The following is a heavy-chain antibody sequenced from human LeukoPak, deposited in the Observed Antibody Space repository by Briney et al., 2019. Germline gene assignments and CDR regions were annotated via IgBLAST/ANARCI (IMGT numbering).Heavy chain of an antibody. CDR1: GFTFSSYW. D-gene: IGHD3-10*01. V-gene: IGHV3-7*02. CDR2: IKQDGSEK. CDR3: RYGSGRYSFDY. J-gene: IGHJ4*02. Sequence: PGGSLRLSCVASGFTFSSYWMTWVRQAPGKGLEWVANIKQDGSEKYYLDSVKGRFTISRDNAENSLYLQINSLRAEDTAVYYCRYGSGRYSFDYWGQGTLVTVSS.